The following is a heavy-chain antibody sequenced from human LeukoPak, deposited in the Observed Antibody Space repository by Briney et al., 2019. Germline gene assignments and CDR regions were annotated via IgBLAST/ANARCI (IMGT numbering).Heavy chain of an antibody. CDR2: TNHSGST. J-gene: IGHJ4*02. D-gene: IGHD6-13*01. V-gene: IGHV4-34*01. CDR1: GGSFSGYY. Sequence: SETLSLTCAVYGGSFSGYYWSWIRQPPGKGLEWIGETNHSGSTNYNPSLKSRVTISVDTSKNQFSLKLSSVTAADTAVYYCARETRSIAAAGTFDYWGQGTLVTVSS. CDR3: ARETRSIAAAGTFDY.